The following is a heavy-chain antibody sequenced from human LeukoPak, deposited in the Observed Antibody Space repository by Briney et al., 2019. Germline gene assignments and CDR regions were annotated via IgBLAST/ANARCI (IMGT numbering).Heavy chain of an antibody. V-gene: IGHV3-66*01. CDR2: IYSGGST. J-gene: IGHJ4*02. Sequence: GGSLRLSCAASGFTVSSNYMSWVRQAPGKGLEWVSVIYSGGSTYYADSVKGRFTISRDNSKNTLYLQMNSLRAEDTAVYYCARSYYDILTGYPGPFDYWGQGTLVTVSS. CDR3: ARSYYDILTGYPGPFDY. D-gene: IGHD3-9*01. CDR1: GFTVSSNY.